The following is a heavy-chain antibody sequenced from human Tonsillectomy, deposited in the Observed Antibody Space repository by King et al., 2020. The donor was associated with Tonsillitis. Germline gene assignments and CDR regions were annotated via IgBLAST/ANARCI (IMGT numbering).Heavy chain of an antibody. D-gene: IGHD3-3*01. J-gene: IGHJ5*02. V-gene: IGHV4-34*01. CDR1: GGCFRGEH. Sequence: KGGEGRGKKSEKRARTGEGEGGCFRGEHGSGRGKRKGKGMEGRGERKKRGRTKDNPSRKSRVTISVDTSKNQFSLKLSSVTAADTAVYYCARDDYYDFYPKYNWFDPWGQGTLVTVSS. CDR2: RKKRGRT. CDR3: ARDDYYDFYPKYNWFDP.